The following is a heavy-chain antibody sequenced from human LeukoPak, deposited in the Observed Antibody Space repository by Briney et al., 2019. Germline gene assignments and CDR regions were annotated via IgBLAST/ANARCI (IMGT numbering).Heavy chain of an antibody. D-gene: IGHD2-2*01. CDR3: ARDGTSTDDY. V-gene: IGHV1-18*01. CDR2: ISGNNDNP. CDR1: GYTLSNFG. J-gene: IGHJ4*02. Sequence: GASVKASFKPSGYTLSNFGISWVRQAPGQGLEWMGWISGNNDNPNYGQKFQGRFTVTTDSSTSTAYMELRNLRSDDTAVYYCARDGTSTDDYWGQGTLVTVSS.